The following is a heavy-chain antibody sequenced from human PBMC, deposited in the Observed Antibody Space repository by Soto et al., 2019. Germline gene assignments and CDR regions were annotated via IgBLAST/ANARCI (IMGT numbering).Heavy chain of an antibody. D-gene: IGHD2-2*01. V-gene: IGHV3-30-3*01. CDR1: GFSFSSYA. CDR2: ISYDGSNK. J-gene: IGHJ6*02. Sequence: PGGSLRLSCAASGFSFSSYAMHWVRQAPGKGLEWVAVISYDGSNKYYADSVKGRFTISRDNSKNTLYSQMSSLRAEDTAVYFCARDYCRSTRCYSSGYYGMDVWGQGTTVTVSS. CDR3: ARDYCRSTRCYSSGYYGMDV.